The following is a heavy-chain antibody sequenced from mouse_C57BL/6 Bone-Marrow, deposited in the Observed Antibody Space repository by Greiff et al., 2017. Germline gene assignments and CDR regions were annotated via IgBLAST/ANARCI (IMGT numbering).Heavy chain of an antibody. CDR3: ARSRLRHAMDY. CDR2: IYPGDGGT. Sequence: VQLQQSGPELVKPGASVKISCKASGYAFSSSWMNWVKQRPGKGLEWIGRIYPGDGGTNYNGKFKGKATLTADKSSSTAYMQLSSLTSEDYAVYFCARSRLRHAMDYWGQGTSVTVSS. V-gene: IGHV1-82*01. CDR1: GYAFSSSW. J-gene: IGHJ4*01.